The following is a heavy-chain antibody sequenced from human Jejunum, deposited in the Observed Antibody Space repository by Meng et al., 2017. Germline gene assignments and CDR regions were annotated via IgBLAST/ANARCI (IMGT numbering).Heavy chain of an antibody. CDR3: ATDDYSRYYRYHFFGRDV. Sequence: GESLKISCAASGFTFNNAWMSWVRQAPGKGLEWVGRIKIKTDGETTEYATPVKGRFSISRDDSENMLYLQMNSLKTEDTAVYYCATDDYSRYYRYHFFGRDVWGQGTTVTVXS. D-gene: IGHD4-11*01. CDR2: IKIKTDGETT. CDR1: GFTFNNAW. J-gene: IGHJ6*02. V-gene: IGHV3-15*01.